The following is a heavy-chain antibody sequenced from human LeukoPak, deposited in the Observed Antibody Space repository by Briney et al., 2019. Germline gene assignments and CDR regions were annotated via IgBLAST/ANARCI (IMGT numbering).Heavy chain of an antibody. CDR3: ARDHDYVDYFDY. CDR2: MYYSGTST. Sequence: SETLSLTCTVSGGSISGHHWTWIRQPPGKGLEWIGYMYYSGTSTNYNPSLKSRVTISVDTSKNQFSLKLSSVTAADTAVYYCARDHDYVDYFDYWGQGTLVTVSS. V-gene: IGHV4-59*11. J-gene: IGHJ4*02. D-gene: IGHD3-16*01. CDR1: GGSISGHH.